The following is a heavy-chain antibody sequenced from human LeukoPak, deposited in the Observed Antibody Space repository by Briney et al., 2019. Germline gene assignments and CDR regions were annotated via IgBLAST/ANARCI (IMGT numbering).Heavy chain of an antibody. CDR2: ISGSGGST. V-gene: IGHV3-23*01. Sequence: GGSLRLSCAASGFTFSSYAMSWVRQAPGKGLEWVSAISGSGGSTYYADSVKGRFTISRDNSKNTLYLQMDSLRAEDTAVYYCAKPATDGSGSYPNFDYWGQGTLVTVSS. J-gene: IGHJ4*02. D-gene: IGHD3-10*01. CDR3: AKPATDGSGSYPNFDY. CDR1: GFTFSSYA.